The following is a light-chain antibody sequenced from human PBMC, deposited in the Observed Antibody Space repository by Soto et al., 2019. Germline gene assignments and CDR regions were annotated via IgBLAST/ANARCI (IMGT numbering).Light chain of an antibody. CDR2: KAS. CDR1: QSIDTW. Sequence: DIQMSQSPSTLSASVGDRVTIACRASQSIDTWLAWYQQKPGKAPKLLIYKASILQSGVPSRFSGSGSGTQFTLTISSLQPDDFATYYCQEYETFSPWTFGQGTKVDIK. CDR3: QEYETFSPWT. J-gene: IGKJ1*01. V-gene: IGKV1-5*03.